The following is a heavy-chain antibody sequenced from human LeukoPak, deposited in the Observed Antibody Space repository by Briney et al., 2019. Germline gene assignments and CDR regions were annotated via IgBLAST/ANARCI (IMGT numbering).Heavy chain of an antibody. CDR3: AKARYCSSTSCLQVDY. J-gene: IGHJ4*02. D-gene: IGHD2-2*01. V-gene: IGHV3-23*01. Sequence: PGGSLRLSCAASGFTFSSYAMSWVRQAPGKGLEWVSAISGSGGSTYYADSVKGRFTISRDNSKNTLYLQMNSLRAEDTAVYYCAKARYCSSTSCLQVDYWGQGTLVTVSS. CDR2: ISGSGGST. CDR1: GFTFSSYA.